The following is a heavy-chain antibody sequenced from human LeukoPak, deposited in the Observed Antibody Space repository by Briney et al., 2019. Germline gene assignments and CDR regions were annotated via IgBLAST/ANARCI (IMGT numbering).Heavy chain of an antibody. V-gene: IGHV1-24*01. CDR1: GYTLTELS. CDR2: FDPEDGET. D-gene: IGHD3-10*01. Sequence: ASVKVSCKVSGYTLTELSMHWVRQAPGKGLEWMGGFDPEDGETIYAQKFQGRVTMTEDTSTDTAYMELSSLRSEDTAVYYCARDGYYYGSGSYYKVDFDYWGQGTLVTVSS. CDR3: ARDGYYYGSGSYYKVDFDY. J-gene: IGHJ4*02.